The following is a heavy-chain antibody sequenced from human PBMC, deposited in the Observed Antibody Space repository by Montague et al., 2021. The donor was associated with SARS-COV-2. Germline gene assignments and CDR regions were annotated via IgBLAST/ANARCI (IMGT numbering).Heavy chain of an antibody. J-gene: IGHJ4*02. CDR3: ARGGLAGGNYDIWGFSYTSPRDY. CDR1: GGSFSAHS. Sequence: SETLSLTCAVYGGSFSAHSWSWIRQSPGKGLEWIGEINHRGSTTYMSSLKSRVTMSVDTSKNQLSLKMSSVTAADTAIYYCARGGLAGGNYDIWGFSYTSPRDYWGQGTQVTVSS. CDR2: INHRGST. V-gene: IGHV4-34*01. D-gene: IGHD3/OR15-3a*01.